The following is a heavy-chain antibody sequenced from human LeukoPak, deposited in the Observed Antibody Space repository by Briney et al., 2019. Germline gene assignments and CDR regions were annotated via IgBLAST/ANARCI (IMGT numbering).Heavy chain of an antibody. J-gene: IGHJ6*02. Sequence: GGSLRLSCAASGFTFSIYSMSWVRQDPGKGREWVSYISRSSRTIHYAATVKGRFSVSRDNAKNSLNLQMNSLRAEDTGVYFCARDEDCTNGVCFYRDGMEDWGQGTTVTVSS. CDR3: ARDEDCTNGVCFYRDGMED. D-gene: IGHD2-8*01. CDR2: ISRSSRTI. V-gene: IGHV3-48*01. CDR1: GFTFSIYS.